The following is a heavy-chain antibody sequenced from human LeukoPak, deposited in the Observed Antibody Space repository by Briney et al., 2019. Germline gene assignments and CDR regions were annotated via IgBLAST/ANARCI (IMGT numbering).Heavy chain of an antibody. CDR2: ISGSGGST. Sequence: PGRSLRLSCAASGFTFSSYGMSWVRQAPGKGLEWVSAISGSGGSTYYADSVKGRFTISRDNSKNTLYLQMNSLRAEDTAVYYCAKERAMVRGVKIHAFDIWGQGTMVTVSS. CDR1: GFTFSSYG. J-gene: IGHJ3*02. CDR3: AKERAMVRGVKIHAFDI. D-gene: IGHD3-10*01. V-gene: IGHV3-23*01.